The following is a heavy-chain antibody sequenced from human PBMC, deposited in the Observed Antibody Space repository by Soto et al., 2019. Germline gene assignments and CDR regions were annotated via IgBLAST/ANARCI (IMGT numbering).Heavy chain of an antibody. D-gene: IGHD5-12*01. Sequence: SETLSLTCTVSGGSISSSSYYWGWIRQPPGKGLEWIGSIYYSGSTYYNPSLKSRVTISVDTSKNQFSLKLSSVTAADTAVYYCARLNIVATMGYWGQGTLVTVSS. CDR3: ARLNIVATMGY. J-gene: IGHJ4*02. CDR1: GGSISSSSYY. V-gene: IGHV4-39*01. CDR2: IYYSGST.